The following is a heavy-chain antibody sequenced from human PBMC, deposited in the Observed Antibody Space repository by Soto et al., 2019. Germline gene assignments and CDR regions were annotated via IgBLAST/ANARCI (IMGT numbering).Heavy chain of an antibody. V-gene: IGHV1-8*01. Sequence: GASVKVSCKASGYTFTSYDINWVRQATGQGLEWMGWMNPNSGNTGYAQKFQGRVTMTRNTSISTAYMELSSLRSEDTAVYYCARSDVVRGVPGPLYYYYYMDVWGRGTTITVSS. J-gene: IGHJ6*03. D-gene: IGHD3-10*01. CDR3: ARSDVVRGVPGPLYYYYYMDV. CDR1: GYTFTSYD. CDR2: MNPNSGNT.